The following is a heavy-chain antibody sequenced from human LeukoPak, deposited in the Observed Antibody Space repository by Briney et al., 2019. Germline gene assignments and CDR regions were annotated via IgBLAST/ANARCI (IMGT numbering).Heavy chain of an antibody. J-gene: IGHJ4*02. CDR1: GFTFDYYA. CDR2: ISWNSGSI. D-gene: IGHD2-15*01. Sequence: GGSLTLSCAASGFTFDYYAMHWVRQAPGKDLEWVSGISWNSGSIGYADSVKGRFTISRDNAKNSLYLQMNSLRAEGTALYYCAKESGSGPYYFDYWGQGPLVTVSS. V-gene: IGHV3-9*01. CDR3: AKESGSGPYYFDY.